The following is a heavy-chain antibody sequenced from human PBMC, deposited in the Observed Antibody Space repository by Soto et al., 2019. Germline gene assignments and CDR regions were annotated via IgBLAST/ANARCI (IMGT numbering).Heavy chain of an antibody. CDR1: GYSISSGYY. J-gene: IGHJ5*02. V-gene: IGHV4-38-2*01. CDR2: IYHSGST. CDR3: ERAPRKNWFDP. Sequence: SETLSLTCAVSGYSISSGYYWGWIRQPPGKGLEWIGSIYHSGSTYYNPSLKSRVTISVDTSKNQFSLKLSSVTAADTAVYYCERAPRKNWFDPWGQGTLVTVSS.